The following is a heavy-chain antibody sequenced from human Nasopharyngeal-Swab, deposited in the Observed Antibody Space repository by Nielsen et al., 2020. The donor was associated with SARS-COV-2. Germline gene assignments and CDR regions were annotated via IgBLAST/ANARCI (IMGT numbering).Heavy chain of an antibody. CDR2: LGWDSKNI. V-gene: IGHV3-9*01. CDR3: TKGMFYDLWSGYPDS. J-gene: IGHJ5*01. Sequence: SLKISCAASGFTFDDYAMHWVRQAPGKGLEWVSGLGWDSKNIGYAESVKGRFTVSRDNAKRSLYLQMNSVRPEDTALYYCTKGMFYDLWSGYPDSWGQGSLVTVSS. CDR1: GFTFDDYA. D-gene: IGHD3-3*01.